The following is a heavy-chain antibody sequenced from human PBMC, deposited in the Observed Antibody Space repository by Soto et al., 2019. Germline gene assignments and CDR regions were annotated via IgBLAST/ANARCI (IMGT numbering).Heavy chain of an antibody. Sequence: PSETLSLTCTVSGGSISSGGYYWSWIRQHPGKGLEWIGYIYYSGSTNYNPSLKSRVTISVDTSKNQFSLKLSSVTAADTAVYYCARGSGSSPLVGHWFDPWGQGTLVTVSS. J-gene: IGHJ5*02. V-gene: IGHV4-31*03. CDR2: IYYSGST. CDR3: ARGSGSSPLVGHWFDP. CDR1: GGSISSGGYY. D-gene: IGHD1-26*01.